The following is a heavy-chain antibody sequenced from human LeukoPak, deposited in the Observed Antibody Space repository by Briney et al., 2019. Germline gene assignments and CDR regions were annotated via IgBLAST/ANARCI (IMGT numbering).Heavy chain of an antibody. J-gene: IGHJ4*02. Sequence: SETLSLTCTVSGGSISSYYWSWIRQPAGKGLESIGHITTSGSTNYNPSLKSRVTMSVDTSKDQFSLKLSSVTAADTAVYYCARVRYSDSSVLTRKRSYYFDYWGQGTLVTVSS. CDR3: ARVRYSDSSVLTRKRSYYFDY. V-gene: IGHV4-4*07. CDR1: GGSISSYY. CDR2: ITTSGST. D-gene: IGHD3-22*01.